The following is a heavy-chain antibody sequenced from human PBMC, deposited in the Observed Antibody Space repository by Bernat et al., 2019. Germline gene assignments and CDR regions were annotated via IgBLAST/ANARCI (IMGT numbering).Heavy chain of an antibody. D-gene: IGHD2-15*01. V-gene: IGHV3-23*01. Sequence: EVQLLESGGGLVQPGGSLRLSCAASGFTFSSYDMIWVRQAPGKGLEWVSGISGGGDRTYDADSVKGRFTISRDNSKNTLSLQMNCLRAEDTAVYYCAKILSQVDYYWYGADVWGQGTTVTVSS. CDR3: AKILSQVDYYWYGADV. J-gene: IGHJ6*02. CDR2: ISGGGDRT. CDR1: GFTFSSYD.